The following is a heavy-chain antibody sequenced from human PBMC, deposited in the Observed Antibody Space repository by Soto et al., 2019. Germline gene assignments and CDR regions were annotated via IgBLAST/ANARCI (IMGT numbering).Heavy chain of an antibody. CDR2: ISAYNGNT. CDR1: GYTFTSYG. CDR3: ARVRGGGNGDSDYYYYGMDV. V-gene: IGHV1-18*01. Sequence: QVQLVQSGAEVKKPGASVKVSCKASGYTFTSYGISWVRQAPGQGLEWMGWISAYNGNTNYAQKLQGRVTMTTDTSTSTADLDLRSLRSDDTAVNYCARVRGGGNGDSDYYYYGMDVWGQGTTVTVSS. D-gene: IGHD4-17*01. J-gene: IGHJ6*02.